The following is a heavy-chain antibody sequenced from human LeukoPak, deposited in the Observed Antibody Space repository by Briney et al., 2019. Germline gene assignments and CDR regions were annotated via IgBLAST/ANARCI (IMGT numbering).Heavy chain of an antibody. CDR2: ISSSSTTI. J-gene: IGHJ4*02. CDR3: ARNFHRRLYDSSGYYPY. CDR1: GFTFSSYS. V-gene: IGHV3-48*01. Sequence: GSLRLSCAASGFTFSSYSMNWVRQAPGKGLECVSYISSSSTTIYYADSVKGRFTISRDNAKNSLYLQMNSLRAEDTAVYYCARNFHRRLYDSSGYYPYWGQGTLVTVSS. D-gene: IGHD3-22*01.